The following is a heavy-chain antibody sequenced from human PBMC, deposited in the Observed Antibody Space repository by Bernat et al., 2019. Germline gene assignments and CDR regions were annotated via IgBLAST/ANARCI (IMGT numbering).Heavy chain of an antibody. D-gene: IGHD3-10*01. CDR1: GGTFSSYA. CDR2: IIPIFGTA. J-gene: IGHJ6*03. V-gene: IGHV1-69*01. CDR3: ARVYLNGSGSYNPTSYYYYYYMDV. Sequence: QVQLVQSGAEVKKPGSSVKVSCKASGGTFSSYAISWVRLAPGQGLEWMGGIIPIFGTANYAQKFQGRVTITADESTSTAYMELSSLRSEDTAVYYCARVYLNGSGSYNPTSYYYYYYMDVWGKGTTVTVSS.